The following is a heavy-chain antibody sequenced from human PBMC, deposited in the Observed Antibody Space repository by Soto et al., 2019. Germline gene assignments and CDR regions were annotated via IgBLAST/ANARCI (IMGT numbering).Heavy chain of an antibody. Sequence: QVQLQESGPGLVKPSQTLSLTCTVSGGSISSGGYYWSWIRQHPGKGLEWIGYIYYSGSTYYNPSLKSRVTISVDTSKNQFSLKLSSVTAADTAVYYCAREGCSGGSCYSESYYYYYMDVWGKGTTVTVSS. CDR2: IYYSGST. J-gene: IGHJ6*03. D-gene: IGHD2-15*01. CDR1: GGSISSGGYY. CDR3: AREGCSGGSCYSESYYYYYMDV. V-gene: IGHV4-31*03.